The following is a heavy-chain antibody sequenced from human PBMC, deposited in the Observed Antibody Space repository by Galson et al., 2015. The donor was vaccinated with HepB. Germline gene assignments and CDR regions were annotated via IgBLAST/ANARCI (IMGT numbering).Heavy chain of an antibody. V-gene: IGHV3-23*01. CDR1: GFTFSSYA. CDR2: ISGSGGST. Sequence: LRLSCAASGFTFSSYAMSWVRQAPGKGLEWVSAISGSGGSTYYADSVKGRFTISRDNSKNTLYLQMNSLRAEDTAVYYCTQHLMGATTRWDRAYAYWGQGTLVTVSS. D-gene: IGHD1-26*01. J-gene: IGHJ4*02. CDR3: TQHLMGATTRWDRAYAY.